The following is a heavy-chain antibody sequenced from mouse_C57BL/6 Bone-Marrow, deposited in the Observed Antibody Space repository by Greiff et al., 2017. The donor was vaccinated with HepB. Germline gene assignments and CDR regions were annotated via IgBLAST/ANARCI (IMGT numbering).Heavy chain of an antibody. J-gene: IGHJ3*01. CDR1: GYSFTSYY. CDR2: IYPGSGNT. CDR3: AKEDYSNAWFAY. Sequence: QVQLKQSGPELVKPGASVKISCKASGYSFTSYYIHWVKQRPGQGLEWIGWIYPGSGNTKYNEKFKGKATLTADTSSSTAYMQLSSLTSEDSAVYYCAKEDYSNAWFAYWGQGTLVTVSA. V-gene: IGHV1-66*01. D-gene: IGHD2-5*01.